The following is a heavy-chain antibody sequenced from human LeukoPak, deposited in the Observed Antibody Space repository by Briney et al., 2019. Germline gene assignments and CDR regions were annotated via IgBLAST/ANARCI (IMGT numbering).Heavy chain of an antibody. CDR2: IASDGSST. CDR3: ARGRPHGNDY. V-gene: IGHV3-74*01. D-gene: IGHD4-23*01. Sequence: GGSLRLSCAASGFTFSSYWMNWVRQAPGKGLVWVSRIASDGSSTTYAGSVKGRFSISRDNAKNTLYLQMNSLRVEDTAVYYCARGRPHGNDYWGQGTLVTVSS. J-gene: IGHJ4*02. CDR1: GFTFSSYW.